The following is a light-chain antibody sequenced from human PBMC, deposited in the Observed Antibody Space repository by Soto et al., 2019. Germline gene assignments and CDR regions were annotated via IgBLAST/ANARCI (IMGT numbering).Light chain of an antibody. V-gene: IGLV2-14*01. J-gene: IGLJ1*01. CDR1: SSDIGGYNY. CDR2: EVT. Sequence: QSALTHPASVSGSPGQSITVSCTGASSDIGGYNYVSWYQHHPGKAPKLLIYEVTNRPSGASNRFSGSKSGKTASLTISWLHAEDEADYYCSSYTTSGSLFYVFGTWTQLTVL. CDR3: SSYTTSGSLFYV.